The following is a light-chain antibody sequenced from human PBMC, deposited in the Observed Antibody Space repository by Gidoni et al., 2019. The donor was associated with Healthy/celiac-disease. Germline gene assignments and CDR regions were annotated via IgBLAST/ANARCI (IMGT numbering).Light chain of an antibody. CDR3: CSYAGSSTWV. CDR2: EGS. J-gene: IGLJ3*02. CDR1: SSDVASYNL. V-gene: IGLV2-23*01. Sequence: QSPMPQPASVSGSPAQAITLSCTGTSSDVASYNLVSWYPQHPGKAPKLMVYEGSKRPSGVSNRFSGSKSGSTASLTISGLQAEDEADYYCCSYAGSSTWVFGGGTKLTVL.